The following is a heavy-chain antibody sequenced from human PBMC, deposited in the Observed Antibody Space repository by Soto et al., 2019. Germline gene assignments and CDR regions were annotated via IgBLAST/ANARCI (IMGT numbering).Heavy chain of an antibody. D-gene: IGHD4-17*01. CDR3: TLSYGDFYYSYTGMDF. CDR1: GFNFSKYT. V-gene: IGHV5-51*01. J-gene: IGHJ6*04. Sequence: GESLKISCEGSGFNFSKYTVGWVRQIPGKGLEWMGIIHPGDSDTRYSPSFQGQVTISADKSISTAYLQWSSLKASDTAMYYCTLSYGDFYYSYTGMDFWGKGTTVTVSP. CDR2: IHPGDSDT.